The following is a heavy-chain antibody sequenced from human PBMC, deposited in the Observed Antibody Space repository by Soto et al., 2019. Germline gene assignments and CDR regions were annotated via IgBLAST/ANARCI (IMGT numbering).Heavy chain of an antibody. CDR3: ARSLGGRRAWYFDY. CDR2: IYYSGST. V-gene: IGHV4-39*01. CDR1: GGSISSSSYY. Sequence: SETLSLTCTVSGGSISSSSYYWGWIRHPPGKGLEWIGSIYYSGSTYYNPSLKSRVTISVDTSKNQFSLKLSSVTAADTAVYYCARSLGGRRAWYFDYWGQGTLVTVSS. D-gene: IGHD3-3*02. J-gene: IGHJ4*02.